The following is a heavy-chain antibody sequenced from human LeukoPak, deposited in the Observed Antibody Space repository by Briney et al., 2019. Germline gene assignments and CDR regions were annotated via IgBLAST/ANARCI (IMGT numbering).Heavy chain of an antibody. V-gene: IGHV3-23*01. J-gene: IGHJ4*02. CDR1: GFTFSSYG. CDR2: ITGSGAST. CDR3: AKGTDFDS. D-gene: IGHD2-2*01. Sequence: PGGSLRLSCAASGFTFSSYGMSWVRQAPGKGLEWVSTITGSGASTYYADSVKGRFTISRDNSKNTLYLQMNSLRAEDTAVYYCAKGTDFDSWGQGTLVTASS.